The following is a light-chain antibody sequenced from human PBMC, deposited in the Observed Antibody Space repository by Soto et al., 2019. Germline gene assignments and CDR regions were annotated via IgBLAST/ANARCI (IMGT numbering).Light chain of an antibody. V-gene: IGKV3-20*01. Sequence: EIVLTQSPGTLSLSPGERATLSCRASQSVSSSYLAWYQQKPGQAPRLLIYGASNRAAGIPDRFSGSGSGTDFTLTISRVEPEDVAVYYCQQYGNSPQTFGQGTKVEIK. CDR2: GAS. CDR3: QQYGNSPQT. J-gene: IGKJ1*01. CDR1: QSVSSSY.